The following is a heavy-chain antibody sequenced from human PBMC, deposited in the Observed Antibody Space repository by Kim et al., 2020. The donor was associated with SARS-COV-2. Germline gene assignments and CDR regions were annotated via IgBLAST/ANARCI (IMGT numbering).Heavy chain of an antibody. V-gene: IGHV1-58*01. D-gene: IGHD3-16*01. CDR3: AAGGTRGYYYYYGMDV. Sequence: KFQERVTITRDMSTSTAYMELSSLRSEDTAVYYCAAGGTRGYYYYYGMDVWGQGTTVTVSS. J-gene: IGHJ6*02.